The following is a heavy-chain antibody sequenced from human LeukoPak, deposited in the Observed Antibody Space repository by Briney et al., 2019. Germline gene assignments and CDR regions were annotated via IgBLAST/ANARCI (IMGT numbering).Heavy chain of an antibody. CDR2: INTNTGNP. CDR1: GYTFTSYA. D-gene: IGHD2-2*02. J-gene: IGHJ3*02. Sequence: ASVKVSFKASGYTFTSYAMNWVRQAPGQGLEWMGWINTNTGNPTYAQGFTGRFVFSLDTSVSTAYLQISSLKAEDTAVYYCARPYHPLRYPNAFDIWGQGTMVTVSS. CDR3: ARPYHPLRYPNAFDI. V-gene: IGHV7-4-1*02.